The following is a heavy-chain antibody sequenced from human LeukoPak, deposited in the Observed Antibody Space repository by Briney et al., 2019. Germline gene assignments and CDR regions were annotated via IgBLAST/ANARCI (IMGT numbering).Heavy chain of an antibody. CDR3: ARDFLGMATDY. Sequence: PGGSLRLSCAASGFAFSSYAMSWVRQAPGKGLEWVSVIYSGGSTYYADSVKGRFTISRDNSKNTLYLQMNSLRAEDTAVYYCARDFLGMATDYWGQGTLVTVSS. J-gene: IGHJ4*02. CDR2: IYSGGST. V-gene: IGHV3-53*01. D-gene: IGHD5-24*01. CDR1: GFAFSSYA.